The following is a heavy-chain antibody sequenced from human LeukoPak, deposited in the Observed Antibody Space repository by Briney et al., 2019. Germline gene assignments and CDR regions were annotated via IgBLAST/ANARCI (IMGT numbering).Heavy chain of an antibody. CDR2: IYYSGST. J-gene: IGHJ4*02. Sequence: PSETLSLTCTVSGGSISSYYWSWIRQPPGKGLEWIGYIYYSGSTNYNPSLKSRVTISVDTSKNQFSLKLSSVTAADTAVYYCARHSEDGYNYDFDYWGQGTLVTVSS. V-gene: IGHV4-59*08. D-gene: IGHD5-24*01. CDR1: GGSISSYY. CDR3: ARHSEDGYNYDFDY.